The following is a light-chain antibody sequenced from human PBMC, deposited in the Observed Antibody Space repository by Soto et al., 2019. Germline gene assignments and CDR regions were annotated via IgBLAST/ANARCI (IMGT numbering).Light chain of an antibody. CDR3: QQYTNYWT. J-gene: IGKJ1*01. V-gene: IGKV1-5*03. Sequence: DTQMTQSPSILSASVGDRVTITCRASQSIKTWLAWYQQKPGKAPKVLIYKASTLHSGVPSRFSGSGSGTEFTLTISSLQPDDFATYYCQQYTNYWTFGQGTKVEIK. CDR2: KAS. CDR1: QSIKTW.